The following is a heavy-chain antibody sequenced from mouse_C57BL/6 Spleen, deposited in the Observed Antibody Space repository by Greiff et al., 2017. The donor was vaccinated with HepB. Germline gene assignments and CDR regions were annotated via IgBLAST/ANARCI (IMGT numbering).Heavy chain of an antibody. CDR1: GYTFTDYE. Sequence: QVQLKESGAELVRPGASVTLSCKASGYTFTDYEMHWVKQTPVHGLEWIGAIDPETGGTAYNQKFKGKAILTADKSSSTAYMELRSLTSEDSAVYYCTKLWLRRGAWFAYWGQGTLVTVSA. V-gene: IGHV1-15*01. D-gene: IGHD2-2*01. CDR3: TKLWLRRGAWFAY. CDR2: IDPETGGT. J-gene: IGHJ3*01.